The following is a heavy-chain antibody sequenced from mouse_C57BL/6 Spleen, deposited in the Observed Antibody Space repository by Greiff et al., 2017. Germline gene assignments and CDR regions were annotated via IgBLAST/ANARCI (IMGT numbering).Heavy chain of an antibody. Sequence: VQLQESGAELARPGASVKLSCKASGYTFTSYGISWVKQRTGQGLEWIGEIYPRSGNTYYNEKFKGKATLTADKSSSTAYMELRSLTSEDSAVYFCARGDDWYFDVWGTGTTVTVSS. V-gene: IGHV1-81*01. D-gene: IGHD2-3*01. J-gene: IGHJ1*03. CDR3: ARGDDWYFDV. CDR1: GYTFTSYG. CDR2: IYPRSGNT.